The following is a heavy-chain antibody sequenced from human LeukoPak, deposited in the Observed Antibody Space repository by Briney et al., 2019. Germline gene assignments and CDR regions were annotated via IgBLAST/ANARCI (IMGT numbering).Heavy chain of an antibody. V-gene: IGHV3-23*01. CDR2: ISGSGGST. CDR1: GFTFSSYA. J-gene: IGHJ6*02. D-gene: IGHD4-17*01. CDR3: AKDLSSYGDWYYYYGMDV. Sequence: PGGSLRLSCAASGFTFSSYAMSWVSQAPGKGLEWVSAISGSGGSTYHADSVKGRFTISRDNSKNTLYLQMNSLRAEDTAVYYCAKDLSSYGDWYYYYGMDVWGQGTTVTVSS.